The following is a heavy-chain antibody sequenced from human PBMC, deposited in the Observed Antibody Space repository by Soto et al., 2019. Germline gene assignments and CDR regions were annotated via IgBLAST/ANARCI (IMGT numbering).Heavy chain of an antibody. CDR1: GFTFSSYC. V-gene: IGHV3-30*18. CDR3: AKGGETYYDFWSGHPV. J-gene: IGHJ6*02. Sequence: LRLSCAASGFTFSSYCMHWVRQAPGKGLEWVAVISYDGSNKYYADSVKGRFTISRDNSKNTLYLQMNSLRAEDTAVYYCAKGGETYYDFWSGHPVWGQGTTVTVSS. CDR2: ISYDGSNK. D-gene: IGHD3-3*01.